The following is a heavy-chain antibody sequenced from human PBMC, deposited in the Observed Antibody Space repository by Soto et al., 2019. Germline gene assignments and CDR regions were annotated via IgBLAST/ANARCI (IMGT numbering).Heavy chain of an antibody. V-gene: IGHV4-31*03. J-gene: IGHJ3*01. CDR3: ARVQYLRFDAFNL. Sequence: PSETLSLTCTVSGGSISSGGYYWSWIRQHPGKGLEWIGYIYYSGSTYYNPSLKSRVTISVDTSKNQFSLKLSSVTAADTAVYYCARVQYLRFDAFNLWGQGTMVTVSS. CDR1: GGSISSGGYY. D-gene: IGHD3-3*01. CDR2: IYYSGST.